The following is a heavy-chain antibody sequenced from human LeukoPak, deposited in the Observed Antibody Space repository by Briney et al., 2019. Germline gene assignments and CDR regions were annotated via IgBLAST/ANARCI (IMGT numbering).Heavy chain of an antibody. CDR3: ARDRVFRYYDSSGYSDY. CDR1: GYTFTGYY. V-gene: IGHV1-2*02. D-gene: IGHD3-22*01. J-gene: IGHJ4*02. CDR2: INPNSGGT. Sequence: GASVKVSCKASGYTFTGYYMHWVRQAPGQGLEWMGWINPNSGGTNYAQKFQGRVTMTRDTSISTAYMELSRLRSDDTAVFYCARDRVFRYYDSSGYSDYWGQGTLVTVSS.